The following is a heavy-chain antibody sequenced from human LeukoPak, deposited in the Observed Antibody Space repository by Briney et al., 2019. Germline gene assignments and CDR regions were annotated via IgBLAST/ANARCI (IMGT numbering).Heavy chain of an antibody. CDR3: ASLGGSYRYTPFDY. D-gene: IGHD3-16*02. V-gene: IGHV4-4*02. J-gene: IGHJ4*02. CDR1: GGSISSSNW. CDR2: IYHSGST. Sequence: SETLSLTCAVSGGSISSSNWWSWVRQPPGKGLEWIGEIYHSGSTNYNPSLKSRVTISVDTSKNQFSLKLSSVTAADTAVYYCASLGGSYRYTPFDYWGQGTLVTVSS.